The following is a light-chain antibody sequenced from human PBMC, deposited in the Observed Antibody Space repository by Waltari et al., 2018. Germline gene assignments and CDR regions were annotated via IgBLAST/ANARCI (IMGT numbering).Light chain of an antibody. J-gene: IGKJ1*01. CDR1: QSVSRA. CDR2: GAS. CDR3: QHYVRLPAT. V-gene: IGKV3-20*01. Sequence: EIVLTQSPGTLSLSLGERATLSCRASQSVSRALAWYQQKPGQAPRLLIYGASTRATGIPDGFSGSGSGTDFSLTISRLEPDDFAVYYCQHYVRLPATFGQGTTVEI.